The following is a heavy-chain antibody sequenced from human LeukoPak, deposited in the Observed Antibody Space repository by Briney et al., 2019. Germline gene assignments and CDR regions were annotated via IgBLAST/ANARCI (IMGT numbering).Heavy chain of an antibody. V-gene: IGHV3-23*01. D-gene: IGHD3-10*01. J-gene: IGHJ3*02. CDR1: GFTFSSYA. CDR2: ISGSGGST. CDR3: AKDYYGSGSYYPAIDAFDI. Sequence: PGGSLRLSCAASGFTFSSYAMSWVRQAPGKGLEWVSAISGSGGSTYYADSVKGRFTISRDNSKNTLYLQMNSLRAEDTAVYYCAKDYYGSGSYYPAIDAFDIWGQGTMVTVSS.